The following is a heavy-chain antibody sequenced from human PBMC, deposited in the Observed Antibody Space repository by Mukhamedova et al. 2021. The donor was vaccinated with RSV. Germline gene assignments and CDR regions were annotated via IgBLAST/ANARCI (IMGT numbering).Heavy chain of an antibody. V-gene: IGHV4-39*01. CDR3: ARPSDSGAYVDY. D-gene: IGHD1-26*01. Sequence: IRQPPVEGLEWIGTIYYSGTTYYNPSLKSRVTISVDTSKNQFSLNLGSVTAADTAVYYCARPSDSGAYVDYWGQGTPVTVSS. J-gene: IGHJ4*02. CDR2: IYYSGTT.